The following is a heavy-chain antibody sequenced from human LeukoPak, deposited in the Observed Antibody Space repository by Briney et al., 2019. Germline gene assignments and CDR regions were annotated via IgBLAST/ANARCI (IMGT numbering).Heavy chain of an antibody. CDR1: GDSIRSYY. J-gene: IGHJ4*02. Sequence: ETLSHTCTVPGDSIRSYYWSWIRQPPGKGLEWVGYIYYSGSTYYNPSLKSQVTISVDTSKNQFSLKLSSVSPADPAVYYGASHEPPAPWTSGPTPSFHFWGQGTRVSVSS. CDR2: IYYSGST. D-gene: IGHD2-15*01. V-gene: IGHV4-59*08. CDR3: ASHEPPAPWTSGPTPSFHF.